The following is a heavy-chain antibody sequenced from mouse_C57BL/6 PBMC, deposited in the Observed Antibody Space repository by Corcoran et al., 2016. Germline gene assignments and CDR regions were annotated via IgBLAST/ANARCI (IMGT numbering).Heavy chain of an antibody. CDR2: INPYNGGT. Sequence: EVQLQQSGPVLVKPGASVKMSCKASGYTFTDYYMNWVKQSHGKSLEWIGVINPYNGGTSYNQKFKGKATLTVDKSSSTAYMELRSLTSEDSAVYYCARRGAYSSGPYFDYWGQGTTLTVSS. D-gene: IGHD3-2*02. J-gene: IGHJ2*01. V-gene: IGHV1-19*01. CDR1: GYTFTDYY. CDR3: ARRGAYSSGPYFDY.